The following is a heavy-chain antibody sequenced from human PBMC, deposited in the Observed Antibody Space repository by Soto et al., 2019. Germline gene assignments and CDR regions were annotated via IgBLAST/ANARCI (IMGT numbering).Heavy chain of an antibody. CDR2: IYWDDSK. D-gene: IGHD3-9*01. J-gene: IGHJ4*02. Sequence: QITLKESGPTLVRPTQTLTLTCAFSGFSLSTSGVGVGWIRQPPGKALEWLAVIYWDDSKHYSPSLRSRLTIIKDTSKHQVVLTMTNMDPMDTGTYYCAHKGPEDWPLDYWGQGTLVTVSS. V-gene: IGHV2-5*02. CDR1: GFSLSTSGVG. CDR3: AHKGPEDWPLDY.